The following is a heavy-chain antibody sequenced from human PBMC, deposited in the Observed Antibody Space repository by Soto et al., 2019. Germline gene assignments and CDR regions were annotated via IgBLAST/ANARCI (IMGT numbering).Heavy chain of an antibody. J-gene: IGHJ4*02. V-gene: IGHV1-18*01. CDR1: GYGFTTYG. CDR3: ARGRYGDY. CDR2: ISAHNGNT. Sequence: QVHLVQSGAEVKKPGASVKVSCKGSGYGFTTYGITWVRQAPGQGLEWMAWISAHNGNTNYAQKLQGRVTVTRDTSTSTASMELRSLRSDATAVYYCARGRYGDYWGQGALVTVSS. D-gene: IGHD1-1*01.